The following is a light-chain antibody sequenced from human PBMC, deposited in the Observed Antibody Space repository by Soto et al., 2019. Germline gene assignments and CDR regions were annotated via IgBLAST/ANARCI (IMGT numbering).Light chain of an antibody. CDR2: VNS. V-gene: IGLV2-14*01. CDR1: SSDVGDYKY. J-gene: IGLJ1*01. CDR3: SSYTSSVTPYV. Sequence: QSALTQPASVSGSPGQSITISCTGTSSDVGDYKYVSWYQQHPDKAPKLIIFVNSNRPSGISNRFSASKSGNTASLTISGLQAEDEADYYCSSYTSSVTPYVFGTGTKVTVL.